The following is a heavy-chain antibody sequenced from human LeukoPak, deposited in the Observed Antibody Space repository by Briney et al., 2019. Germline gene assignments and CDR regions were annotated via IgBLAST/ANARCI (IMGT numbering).Heavy chain of an antibody. Sequence: SETLSLTCTVSGGSISSYYWTWIRQPPGKGLEWIGYIYYTGATSYNPSLKSRVTISVDTSKNQFSLKLTSVTAADTAVYYCARAGGSSGWPFDYWGQGTLVTVSS. J-gene: IGHJ4*02. CDR2: IYYTGAT. V-gene: IGHV4-59*08. CDR1: GGSISSYY. CDR3: ARAGGSSGWPFDY. D-gene: IGHD6-19*01.